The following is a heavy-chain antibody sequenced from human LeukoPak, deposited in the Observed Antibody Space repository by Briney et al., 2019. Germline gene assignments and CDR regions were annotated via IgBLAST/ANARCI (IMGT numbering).Heavy chain of an antibody. CDR2: ISTTGGNT. Sequence: GGSLRLSCAASGFTFSCYAMSWVRQAPGKGLEWVSSISTTGGNTYYAESVKGRFTISRDNSKNTVFLQMSSLRAEDTALYYCAKGGGEDFDHWGQGALVTVSS. CDR3: AKGGGEDFDH. D-gene: IGHD3-10*01. CDR1: GFTFSCYA. V-gene: IGHV3-23*01. J-gene: IGHJ4*02.